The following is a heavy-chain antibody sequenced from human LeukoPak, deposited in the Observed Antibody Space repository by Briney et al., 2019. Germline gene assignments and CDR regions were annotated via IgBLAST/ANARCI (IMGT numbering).Heavy chain of an antibody. V-gene: IGHV1-2*06. CDR3: ARNLKLGSYCSGGSCYRGYNWFDP. CDR1: GYTFTGYY. D-gene: IGHD2-15*01. Sequence: GASVKVSCKASGYTFTGYYMHWVRQAPGQGLEWMGRINPNSGGTNYAQKFLGRVTMTRDTSISTAYMELSRLRSDDTAVYYCARNLKLGSYCSGGSCYRGYNWFDPWGQGTLVTVPS. J-gene: IGHJ5*02. CDR2: INPNSGGT.